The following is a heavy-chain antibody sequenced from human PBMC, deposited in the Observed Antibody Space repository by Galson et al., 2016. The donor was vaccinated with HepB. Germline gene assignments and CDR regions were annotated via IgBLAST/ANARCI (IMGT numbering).Heavy chain of an antibody. Sequence: SLRLSCAASGFTFGDYAMSWFRQAPGKGLEWVGFIRSRAYGRTTEYAASVKGRFTISRDDSKSIAYLQMSSLKTEDSAVYYCTTPHSGGYYWDYYYGMGVWGQGTTVTVSS. CDR3: TTPHSGGYYWDYYYGMGV. CDR2: IRSRAYGRTT. D-gene: IGHD3-22*01. J-gene: IGHJ6*02. CDR1: GFTFGDYA. V-gene: IGHV3-49*03.